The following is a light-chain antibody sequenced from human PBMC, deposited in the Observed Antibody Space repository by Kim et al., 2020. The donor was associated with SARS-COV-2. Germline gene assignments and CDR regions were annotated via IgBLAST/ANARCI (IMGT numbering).Light chain of an antibody. J-gene: IGLJ3*02. V-gene: IGLV3-19*01. Sequence: SSELTQDPAVSVALGQTVRLTCQGDSLRNYYATWYQQRPGQAPVLVLFGKYNRPSGIPDRFSGSGSGNTASLTITGAQAEDEADYYCNSRDSSGDHAVFG. CDR1: SLRNYY. CDR3: NSRDSSGDHAV. CDR2: GKY.